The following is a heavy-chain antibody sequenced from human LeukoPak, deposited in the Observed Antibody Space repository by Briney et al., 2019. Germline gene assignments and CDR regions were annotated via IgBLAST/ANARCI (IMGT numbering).Heavy chain of an antibody. CDR3: AREGGYGGSYWYFDL. Sequence: PGGSLRLSCAASGFTFSSYWMSWVRQAPGKGLEWVANIKQDGSEKYYVDSVKGRFTISRGNAKNSLYLQMNSLRAEDTAVYYCAREGGYGGSYWYFDLWGRGTLVTVSS. D-gene: IGHD4-23*01. CDR1: GFTFSSYW. CDR2: IKQDGSEK. J-gene: IGHJ2*01. V-gene: IGHV3-7*03.